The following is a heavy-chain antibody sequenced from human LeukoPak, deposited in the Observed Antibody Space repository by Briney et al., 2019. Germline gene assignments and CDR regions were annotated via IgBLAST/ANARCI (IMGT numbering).Heavy chain of an antibody. CDR1: GFTFSNYA. CDR2: ISGSGGST. V-gene: IGHV3-23*01. CDR3: AKVVDEVRMGWFAP. D-gene: IGHD2-21*01. Sequence: GGSLRLSCSASGFTFSNYAMYWVRQAPGKGLEWVSAISGSGGSTYYADSVKGRFTISRDNSKNTLYLQMNSLRAEDTAVYYCAKVVDEVRMGWFAPWGQGTLVTVTS. J-gene: IGHJ5*02.